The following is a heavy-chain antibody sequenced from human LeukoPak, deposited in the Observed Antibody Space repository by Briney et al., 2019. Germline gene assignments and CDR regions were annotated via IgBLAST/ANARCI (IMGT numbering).Heavy chain of an antibody. CDR2: IYYSGST. D-gene: IGHD6-25*01. CDR3: ARRVRQGYFDL. J-gene: IGHJ2*01. Sequence: PSETLSLTCTVSGGSISSSSYYWGWIRQPPGKGLEWIGSIYYSGSTYYNPSLKSRVTISVDTSKNQFSLKLSSVTAADTAVYYCARRVRQGYFDLWGRGTLVTVSS. CDR1: GGSISSSSYY. V-gene: IGHV4-39*01.